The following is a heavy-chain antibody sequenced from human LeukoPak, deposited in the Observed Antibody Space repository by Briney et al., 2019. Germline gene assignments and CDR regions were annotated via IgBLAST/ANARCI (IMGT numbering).Heavy chain of an antibody. CDR1: GYTFTDYY. V-gene: IGHV1-46*03. CDR2: INPSGGST. Sequence: ASVKVSRKVSGYTFTDYYMHWVRQAPGQGLEWMGIINPSGGSTSYAQKFQGRVTMTRDTSTSTVYMELSSLRSEDTAVYYCARQIIVGATTAHFDYWGQGTLVTVSS. D-gene: IGHD1-26*01. CDR3: ARQIIVGATTAHFDY. J-gene: IGHJ4*02.